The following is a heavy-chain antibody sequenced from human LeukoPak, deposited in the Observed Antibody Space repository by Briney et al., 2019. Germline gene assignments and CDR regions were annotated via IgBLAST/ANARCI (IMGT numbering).Heavy chain of an antibody. CDR2: ISGSGDTT. V-gene: IGHV3-23*01. CDR1: GFTFSSYA. CDR3: AKGGPGSGWYYFDY. Sequence: GGSLRLSCAVSGFTFSSYAMNWVRQAPGKGLEWVSGISGSGDTTYYADSVKGRFTISRDNSKNTLYLLLSSLRADDTAVYYCAKGGPGSGWYYFDYWGQGTLVTVSS. D-gene: IGHD6-19*01. J-gene: IGHJ4*02.